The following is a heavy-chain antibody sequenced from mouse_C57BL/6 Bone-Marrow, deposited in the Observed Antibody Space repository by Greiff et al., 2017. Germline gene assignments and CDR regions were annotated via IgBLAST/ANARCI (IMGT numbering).Heavy chain of an antibody. D-gene: IGHD1-1*01. V-gene: IGHV1-81*01. CDR2: IYPRSGNT. CDR1: GYTFTSYG. Sequence: VQLQQSGAELARPGASVKLSCKASGYTFTSYGISWVKQRTGQGLEWIGEIYPRSGNTYYNEKFKGKGTLTADKSSSTAYLELRSLTSEDSAVYFCARERELLLHLDYWGQGTTLTVSS. J-gene: IGHJ2*01. CDR3: ARERELLLHLDY.